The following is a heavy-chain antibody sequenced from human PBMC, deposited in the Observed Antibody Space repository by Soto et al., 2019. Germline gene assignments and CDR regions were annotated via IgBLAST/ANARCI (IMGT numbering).Heavy chain of an antibody. Sequence: QVQLVQSGAEVKKPGSSVKVSCKASGGTFSNYAITWVRQAPGQGLEWVGRIIPIFGTTNVAQKFQGRVTITAAESNTQDNMELSGLGSYGTAVYYCAKDGGAHGYFGNWLDPWGQGTLVTVSS. CDR1: GGTFSNYA. CDR2: IIPIFGTT. J-gene: IGHJ5*02. CDR3: AKDGGAHGYFGNWLDP. D-gene: IGHD5-12*01. V-gene: IGHV1-69*15.